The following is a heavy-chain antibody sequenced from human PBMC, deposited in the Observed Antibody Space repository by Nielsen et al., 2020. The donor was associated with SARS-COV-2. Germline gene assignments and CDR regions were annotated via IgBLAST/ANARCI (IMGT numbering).Heavy chain of an antibody. J-gene: IGHJ3*02. CDR1: GFTFENYW. CDR2: ISWNSGSI. V-gene: IGHV3-9*01. CDR3: GKDTAYGDYAFDI. Sequence: SLKISCAASGFTFENYWMSWLRLTPGKGLEWVSGISWNSGSIGYADSVKGRFTISRDNAKNSLYLQMNSLRAEDTALYYCGKDTAYGDYAFDIWGQGTMVTVSS. D-gene: IGHD4-17*01.